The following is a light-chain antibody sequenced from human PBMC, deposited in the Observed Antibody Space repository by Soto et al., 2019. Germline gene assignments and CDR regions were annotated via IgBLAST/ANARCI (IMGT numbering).Light chain of an antibody. Sequence: EIVMTQSPATLSVSPGERATLSCRASQSVSSNLAWYQQKPGQAPRLLSYGASTRASGIPASFSGSGSGTEFTLTISSLQSEDFAVYDCQQYNKWPLTFGGGTKVEIK. V-gene: IGKV3-15*01. CDR3: QQYNKWPLT. J-gene: IGKJ4*01. CDR1: QSVSSN. CDR2: GAS.